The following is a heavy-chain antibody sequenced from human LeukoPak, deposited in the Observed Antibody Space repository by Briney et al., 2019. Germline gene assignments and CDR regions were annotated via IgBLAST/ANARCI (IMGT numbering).Heavy chain of an antibody. CDR1: GGSISSSGYY. Sequence: SETLSLTCTVSGGSISSSGYYWGWIRQPPGKGLEWIGSIYYSGSTYYNPSLKGRVTISVDTSKNQFSLKLSSVTAADTAVYYCASPERYFDWPLDYWGQGTLVTVSS. CDR2: IYYSGST. J-gene: IGHJ4*02. V-gene: IGHV4-39*07. CDR3: ASPERYFDWPLDY. D-gene: IGHD3-9*01.